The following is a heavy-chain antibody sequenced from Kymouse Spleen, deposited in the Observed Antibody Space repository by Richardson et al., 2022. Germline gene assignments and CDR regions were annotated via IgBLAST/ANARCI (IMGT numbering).Heavy chain of an antibody. V-gene: IGHV4-4*02. CDR1: GGSISSSNW. CDR2: IYHSGST. Sequence: QVQLQESGPGLVKPSGTLSLTCAVSGGSISSSNWWSWVRQPPGKGLEWIGEIYHSGSTNYNPSLKSRVTISVDKSKNQFSLKLSSVTAADTAVYYCARRPLLWFGELCYYYYGMDVWGQGTTVTVSS. J-gene: IGHJ6*02. D-gene: IGHD3-10*01. CDR3: ARRPLLWFGELCYYYYGMDV.